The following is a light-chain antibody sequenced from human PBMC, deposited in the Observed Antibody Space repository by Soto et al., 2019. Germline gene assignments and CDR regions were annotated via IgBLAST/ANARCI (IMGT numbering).Light chain of an antibody. J-gene: IGKJ1*01. CDR2: GAS. V-gene: IGKV3-20*01. CDR1: QSVSSSY. Sequence: ESALTQSPGTLSFSPVERATLSRSASQSVSSSYLAWYQQKPGQDPRLLIYGASSRATGIPDRFSGSGSGTDFTLTISRLEPEDFAVYYCQQYGSSPWTFGQGTKVDI. CDR3: QQYGSSPWT.